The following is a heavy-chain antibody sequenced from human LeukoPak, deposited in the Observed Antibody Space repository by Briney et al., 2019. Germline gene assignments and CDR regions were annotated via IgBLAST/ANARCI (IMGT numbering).Heavy chain of an antibody. Sequence: PGGSLRLSCAASGFTFGGYTMHWVRQAPGKGLEWVSFISWDGSDTYYADSVKGRFTISRDNSKNSLYLQMNSLRTEDSVLYYCAKAFDILTGPPYYWGKETLVPVSS. V-gene: IGHV3-43*01. J-gene: IGHJ4*02. CDR2: ISWDGSDT. CDR1: GFTFGGYT. CDR3: AKAFDILTGPPYY. D-gene: IGHD3-9*01.